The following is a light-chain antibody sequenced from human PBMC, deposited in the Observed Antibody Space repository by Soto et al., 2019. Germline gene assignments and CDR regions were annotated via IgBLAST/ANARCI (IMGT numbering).Light chain of an antibody. CDR1: SSDVGGYDY. J-gene: IGLJ2*01. CDR2: EVT. CDR3: SSYADRHNLRV. Sequence: QSALTQPPSASGSPGQSVTISCTGTSSDVGGYDYVSWYQHHPGKAPKLMIYEVTKRPSGVPDRFSGSKSGNTASLTVSGLQAEDEADYYCSSYADRHNLRVFGGGTKLTVL. V-gene: IGLV2-8*01.